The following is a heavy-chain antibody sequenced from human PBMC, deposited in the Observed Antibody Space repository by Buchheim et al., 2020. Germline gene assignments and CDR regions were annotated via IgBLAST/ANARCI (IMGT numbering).Heavy chain of an antibody. CDR3: ARGVVRAGFGDGYSFDY. CDR1: GGSFSGYY. D-gene: IGHD5-24*01. J-gene: IGHJ4*02. Sequence: QVQLQQWGAGLLKPSETLSLTCAVYGGSFSGYYWSWIRQPPGKGLEWIGEINHSGSTNYNPSLKSRVTISVDTSKNQFPLKLSSVTAADTAVYYCARGVVRAGFGDGYSFDYWGQETL. CDR2: INHSGST. V-gene: IGHV4-34*01.